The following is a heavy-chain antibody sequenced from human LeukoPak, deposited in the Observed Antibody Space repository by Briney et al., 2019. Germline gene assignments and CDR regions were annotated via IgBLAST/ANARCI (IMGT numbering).Heavy chain of an antibody. J-gene: IGHJ4*02. D-gene: IGHD2-2*01. V-gene: IGHV3-23*01. Sequence: PGGSLRLSCAASGFTLGSYAMSWVRQAPGKGLEWVSTISGSGGSTYYADSVKGRFTISRDNSKNTLYLQMNSLRAEDTAVYYCAKVSVPAAMGRFGYWGQGTLVTVSS. CDR2: ISGSGGST. CDR3: AKVSVPAAMGRFGY. CDR1: GFTLGSYA.